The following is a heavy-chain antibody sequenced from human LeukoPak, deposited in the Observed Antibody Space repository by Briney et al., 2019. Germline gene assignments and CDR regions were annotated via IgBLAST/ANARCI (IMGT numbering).Heavy chain of an antibody. CDR2: ISGSGGST. D-gene: IGHD3-10*01. V-gene: IGHV3-23*01. CDR1: RCTFSSNV. Sequence: GGSLRLSCAASRCTFSSNVMSWVRKAPGKGLEWVSTISGSGGSTDYADSVKGRFTISRDNSKNTLYLQMNSLRAEDTAVYYCAKRFSVGSGSYGMDVWGQGTTVTVSS. J-gene: IGHJ6*02. CDR3: AKRFSVGSGSYGMDV.